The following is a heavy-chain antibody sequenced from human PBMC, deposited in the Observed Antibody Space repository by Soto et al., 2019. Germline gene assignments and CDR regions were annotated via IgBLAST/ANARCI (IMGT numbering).Heavy chain of an antibody. V-gene: IGHV3-30-3*01. CDR1: GFTLSTSP. CDR2: VSHDGSIK. J-gene: IGHJ5*02. D-gene: IGHD3-10*01. Sequence: ESGGGVVQPGRSLRLSCAASGFTLSTSPMHWVRQAPGRGLEWMAVVSHDGSIKVYGASVEGRFTISRDNAKNTLDMQMDSLRAEDTAIYYCAREKGSSGRAGWFDPWGQGTLVIVSS. CDR3: AREKGSSGRAGWFDP.